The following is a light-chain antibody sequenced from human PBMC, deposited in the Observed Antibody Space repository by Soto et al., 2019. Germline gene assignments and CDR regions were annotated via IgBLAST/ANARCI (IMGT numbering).Light chain of an antibody. CDR1: SSNIGGNS. J-gene: IGLJ1*01. CDR3: GSWDSSLSAYV. V-gene: IGLV1-51*01. CDR2: DDD. Sequence: HSVLTQPPSVSAAPGQRVTISCSGSSSNIGGNSVSWYQQLPGTAPKLLIYDDDKRPSGIPDRFSGSKSGTSATLGITGFQTGEEADYYCGSWDSSLSAYVFGTGTKV.